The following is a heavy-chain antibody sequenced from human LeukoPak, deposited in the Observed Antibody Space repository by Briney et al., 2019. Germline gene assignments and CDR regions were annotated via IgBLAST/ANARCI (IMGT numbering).Heavy chain of an antibody. Sequence: ASVKVSCKASGYTLTSYYMHWVRPAPGQGLEWMGIINPSGGSTSYAQKFQGRVTMTRDTSTSTVYMELSSLRSEDTAVYYCARDRSIVATGRYFDYWGQGTLVTVSS. J-gene: IGHJ4*02. V-gene: IGHV1-46*01. CDR1: GYTLTSYY. CDR3: ARDRSIVATGRYFDY. CDR2: INPSGGST. D-gene: IGHD5-12*01.